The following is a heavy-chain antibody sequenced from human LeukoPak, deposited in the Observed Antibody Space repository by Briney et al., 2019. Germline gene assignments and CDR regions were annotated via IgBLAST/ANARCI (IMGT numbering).Heavy chain of an antibody. CDR1: GASISTYY. Sequence: PSETLSLTCTVAGASISTYYWSWIRQPPGKGLEWIGYFYYSGSTNYNPSLKSRVTISVETSKNQFSLKLSSVTAADTAVYYCARLYSGSLDYWGQGTLVTVSS. V-gene: IGHV4-59*08. CDR2: FYYSGST. CDR3: ARLYSGSLDY. J-gene: IGHJ4*02. D-gene: IGHD3-10*01.